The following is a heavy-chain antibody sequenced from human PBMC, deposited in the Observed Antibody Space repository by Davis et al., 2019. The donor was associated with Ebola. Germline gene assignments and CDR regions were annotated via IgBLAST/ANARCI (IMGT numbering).Heavy chain of an antibody. CDR1: GFTFSSYG. D-gene: IGHD6-13*01. Sequence: GESLKISCAASGFTFSSYGMHWVRQAPGKGLEWVAVIWYDGSNKYYADSVKGRFTISRDNSKNTLYLQMNSLRAEDTAVYYCARDGSSWYFYGMDVWGQGTTVTVSS. V-gene: IGHV3-33*01. CDR2: IWYDGSNK. J-gene: IGHJ6*02. CDR3: ARDGSSWYFYGMDV.